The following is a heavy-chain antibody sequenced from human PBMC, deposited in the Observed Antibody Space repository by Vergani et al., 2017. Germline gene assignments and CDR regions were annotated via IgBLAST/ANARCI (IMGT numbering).Heavy chain of an antibody. CDR2: IYYSGST. J-gene: IGHJ5*02. D-gene: IGHD5-18*01. V-gene: IGHV4-39*01. CDR1: GGSISSSSYY. Sequence: QLQLQESGPGLVKPSETLSLTCTVSGGSISSSSYYWGWIRQPPGKGLEWIGSIYYSGSTYYNPSLKSRVTISVDPSKNQFSLKRSSVTAADTAVYYGARRNTAMVTGNGFDPWGQGTLVTVSS. CDR3: ARRNTAMVTGNGFDP.